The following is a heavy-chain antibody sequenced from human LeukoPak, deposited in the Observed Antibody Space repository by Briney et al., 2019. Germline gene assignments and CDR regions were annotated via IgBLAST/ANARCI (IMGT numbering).Heavy chain of an antibody. CDR3: AREKAEDFDY. CDR1: GFTFSSYS. D-gene: IGHD1-14*01. J-gene: IGHJ4*02. V-gene: IGHV3-21*01. Sequence: GASLRLSCAASGFTFSSYSMNWVRQAPGMGLEWVSSIGSSSISIYYADSVKGRFTTSRDNAKNSLYLQMNSLRPDDTAVYFCAREKAEDFDYWGQGTLVTVSS. CDR2: IGSSSISI.